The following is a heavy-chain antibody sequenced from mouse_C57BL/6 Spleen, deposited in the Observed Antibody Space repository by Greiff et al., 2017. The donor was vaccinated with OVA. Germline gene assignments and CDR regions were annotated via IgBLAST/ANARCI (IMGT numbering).Heavy chain of an antibody. V-gene: IGHV1-61*01. J-gene: IGHJ2*01. D-gene: IGHD1-1*01. CDR2: IYPSDSET. CDR1: GYTFTSYW. CDR3: GIYSYGSSYIDY. Sequence: VQLQQPGAELVRPGSSVKLSCKASGYTFTSYWMDWVKQRPGQGLEWIGNIYPSDSETHYNQKFKDKATLTVDKSSSTAYMQLSSLTSEDSAVYYCGIYSYGSSYIDYWGQGTTLTVSS.